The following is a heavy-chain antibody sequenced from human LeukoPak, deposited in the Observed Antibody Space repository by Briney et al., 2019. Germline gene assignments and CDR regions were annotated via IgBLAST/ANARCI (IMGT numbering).Heavy chain of an antibody. CDR3: AKKGLRPLEWLSEYFFDY. D-gene: IGHD3-3*01. V-gene: IGHV4-34*01. CDR1: GESFDGYY. J-gene: IGHJ4*02. Sequence: PSETLSLTCAVYGESFDGYYWSWIRQSPGKGLEWIGHINHVGITNHNPSLKSRVPISVDTSKNQFTLKVRPVTAADTGVFFCAKKGLRPLEWLSEYFFDYWGQGTLVSVAS. CDR2: INHVGIT.